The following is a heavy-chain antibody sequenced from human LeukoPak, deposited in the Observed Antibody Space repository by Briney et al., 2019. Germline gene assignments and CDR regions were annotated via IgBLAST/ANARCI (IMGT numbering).Heavy chain of an antibody. Sequence: PGGSLRLSCAASGFTFSDYAMHWVRQAPGKGLEWVALISYDGSNKYYADSVRGRFTFSRDNSKNTLSLQMNSLRAEDTAVYYCARGNYYDTKAADYWGQGTLVTVSS. CDR3: ARGNYYDTKAADY. J-gene: IGHJ4*02. V-gene: IGHV3-30*04. CDR2: ISYDGSNK. CDR1: GFTFSDYA. D-gene: IGHD3-22*01.